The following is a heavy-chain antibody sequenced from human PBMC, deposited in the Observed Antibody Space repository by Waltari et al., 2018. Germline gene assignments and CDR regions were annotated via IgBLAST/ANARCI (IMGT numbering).Heavy chain of an antibody. V-gene: IGHV3-23*01. J-gene: IGHJ4*02. CDR2: IPVGDET. D-gene: IGHD1-20*01. Sequence: EVQLLESGGDLVQPGGSLRLSCAASGITFSNYAINWVRLAPGGGREWASAIPVGDETYYADSVKGRFTSSRDTSKDTVHLQMNGLGAEDTAVYYCATPFYNWDDPLHSWGQGTLVTVSS. CDR3: ATPFYNWDDPLHS. CDR1: GITFSNYA.